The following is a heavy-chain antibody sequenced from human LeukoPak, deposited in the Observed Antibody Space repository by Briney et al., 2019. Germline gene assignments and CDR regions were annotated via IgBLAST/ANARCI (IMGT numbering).Heavy chain of an antibody. D-gene: IGHD6-19*01. CDR1: GYTFTSYG. CDR2: ISAYNGNT. V-gene: IGHV1-18*01. J-gene: IGHJ4*02. Sequence: ASVKVSCKASGYTFTSYGISWVRQAPGQGLEWMGWISAYNGNTNYAQKLQGRVTMTTDTSTSTAYMELRSLRSDDTAVYCCARVHRSPEWLGFDYWGQGTLVTVSS. CDR3: ARVHRSPEWLGFDY.